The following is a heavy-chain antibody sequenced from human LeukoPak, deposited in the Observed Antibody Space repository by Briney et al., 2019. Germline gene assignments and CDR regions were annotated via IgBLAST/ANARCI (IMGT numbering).Heavy chain of an antibody. CDR1: GFTFSSYA. V-gene: IGHV3-30-3*01. D-gene: IGHD6-13*01. CDR2: ISYDGSNK. CDR3: ARGGSSWYYYFDY. J-gene: IGHJ4*02. Sequence: PGGSLGLSCAASGFTFSSYAMHWVRQAPGKGLEWVAVISYDGSNKYYADSVKGRFTISRDNSKNTLYLQMNSLRAEDTAVYYCARGGSSWYYYFDYWGQGTLVTVSS.